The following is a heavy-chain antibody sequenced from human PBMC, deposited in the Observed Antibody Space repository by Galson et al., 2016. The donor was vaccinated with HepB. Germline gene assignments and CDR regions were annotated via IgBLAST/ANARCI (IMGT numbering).Heavy chain of an antibody. CDR1: GGTFSTYT. V-gene: IGHV1-69*08. Sequence: SVKVSCKASGGTFSTYTISWVRQAPGHGLEWMGRITTIFGTTNYAQKFQGRFTITADKSTSTAYMELSSLRSEDTAMYYCARVLREWLGDRPFDYWGQGTLVTVSS. D-gene: IGHD6-19*01. CDR2: ITTIFGTT. J-gene: IGHJ4*02. CDR3: ARVLREWLGDRPFDY.